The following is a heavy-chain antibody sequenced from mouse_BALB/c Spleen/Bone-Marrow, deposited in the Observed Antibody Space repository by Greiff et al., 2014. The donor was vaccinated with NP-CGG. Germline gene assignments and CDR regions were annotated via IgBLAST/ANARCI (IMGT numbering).Heavy chain of an antibody. CDR1: GYTFTEYI. CDR3: ARHEDLDIRRRLGAMDY. Sequence: QVQLKHSGAELVKPGASVKLSCKASGYTFTEYIIHWIRQRSGQGLEWIGWFFPGSGSIKYNEKFKDKATLTADKSSSTVYMELSRLTSEDSAVYFCARHEDLDIRRRLGAMDYWGQGTSVTVSS. V-gene: IGHV1-62-2*01. J-gene: IGHJ4*01. CDR2: FFPGSGSI. D-gene: IGHD2-12*01.